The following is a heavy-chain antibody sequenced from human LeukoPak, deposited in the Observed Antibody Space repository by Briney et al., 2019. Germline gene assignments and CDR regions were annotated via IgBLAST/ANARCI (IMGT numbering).Heavy chain of an antibody. D-gene: IGHD6-13*01. CDR2: ISGSGHDI. J-gene: IGHJ4*02. V-gene: IGHV3-11*04. Sequence: GRSLRLSCAASGFTFSDSYMTWVRQAPGKGVEWVAYISGSGHDINYSESAKGRFTISRDNAKNSLYLQMSSLRVEDTAVYYCARAEGSIAAAGTVFDYWGQGTLVTVSS. CDR3: ARAEGSIAAAGTVFDY. CDR1: GFTFSDSY.